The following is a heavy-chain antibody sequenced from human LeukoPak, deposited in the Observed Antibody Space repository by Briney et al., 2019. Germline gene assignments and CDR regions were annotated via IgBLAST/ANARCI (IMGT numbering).Heavy chain of an antibody. J-gene: IGHJ4*02. Sequence: SETLTLTCTVSGGSMSPYHWGWIRQPPGKGLEWTGYIYYSGSTNYNPSLKSRVTISVDTSKNQFSLKLSSVTAADTAIYYCARAVSGRFDYWGQGTLVTVSS. V-gene: IGHV4-59*12. CDR2: IYYSGST. CDR3: ARAVSGRFDY. D-gene: IGHD6-19*01. CDR1: GGSMSPYH.